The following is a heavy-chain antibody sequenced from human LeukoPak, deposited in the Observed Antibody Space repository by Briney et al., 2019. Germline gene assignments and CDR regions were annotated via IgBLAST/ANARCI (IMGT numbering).Heavy chain of an antibody. D-gene: IGHD2-2*01. CDR3: ARGLVVVPAATNWFDP. CDR2: IYYSGST. V-gene: IGHV4-59*01. J-gene: IGHJ5*02. CDR1: GGSISSYY. Sequence: SETLSLTCTVSGGSISSYYWSWIRQPPGKGLEWIGYIYYSGSTNYNPSLKSRVTISVDTSKNQFSLKLSSVTAADTAVYYCARGLVVVPAATNWFDPWGQGTLVTVSS.